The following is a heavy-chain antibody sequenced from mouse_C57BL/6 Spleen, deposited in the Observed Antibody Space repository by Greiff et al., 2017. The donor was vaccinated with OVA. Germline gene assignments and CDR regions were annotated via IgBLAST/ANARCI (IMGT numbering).Heavy chain of an antibody. CDR3: AREAYYYGSSYVYFDY. CDR1: GYTFTSYT. V-gene: IGHV1-4*01. CDR2: INPSSGYT. J-gene: IGHJ2*01. D-gene: IGHD1-1*01. Sequence: VKLVESGAELARPGASVKMSCKASGYTFTSYTMHWVKQRPGQGLEWIGYINPSSGYTKYNQKFKDKATLTADKSSSTAYMQLSSLTSEDSAVYYCAREAYYYGSSYVYFDYWGQGTTLTVSS.